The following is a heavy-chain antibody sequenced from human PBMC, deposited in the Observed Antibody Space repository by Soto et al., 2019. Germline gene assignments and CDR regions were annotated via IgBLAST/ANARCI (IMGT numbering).Heavy chain of an antibody. CDR1: GFTFSSYA. CDR3: ARGPPPDLPPDSYYFDY. V-gene: IGHV3-30-3*01. Sequence: GGSLRLSCAASGFTFSSYAMHWVRQAPGKGLEWVAVISYDGSNKYYADYVKGRFTISRDNSKNTLYLQMNSLRAEDTAVYYCARGPPPDLPPDSYYFDYWGQGTLVTVSS. J-gene: IGHJ4*02. D-gene: IGHD2-21*01. CDR2: ISYDGSNK.